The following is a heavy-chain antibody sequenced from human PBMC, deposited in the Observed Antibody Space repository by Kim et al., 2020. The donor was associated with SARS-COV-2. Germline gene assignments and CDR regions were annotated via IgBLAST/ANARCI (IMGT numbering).Heavy chain of an antibody. J-gene: IGHJ6*04. CDR1: GFTFSYYE. V-gene: IGHV3-48*03. CDR2: ISSTSSTI. CDR3: ARGSDV. Sequence: GGSLRLSCAASGFTFSYYEMNWVRQAPGKGLEWVSYISSTSSTIYYVDSVRGRFTISRDNAKNSLSLQMNSLRAEDTAVYYCARGSDVWGKGTTVTVSS.